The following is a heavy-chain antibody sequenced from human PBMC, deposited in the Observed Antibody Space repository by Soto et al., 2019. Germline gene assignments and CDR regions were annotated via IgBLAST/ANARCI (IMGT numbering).Heavy chain of an antibody. CDR3: ARVWGGAFDI. V-gene: IGHV4-59*01. Sequence: PSETLSLTCTVSGGSISSYYWSWIRQPPGKGLEWIGYIYYSGSTNYNPSLKSRVTISVDTSKNQFFLKLSSLTAADTAVYYCARVWGGAFDIWGQGTMVTVSS. CDR1: GGSISSYY. D-gene: IGHD3-10*01. J-gene: IGHJ3*02. CDR2: IYYSGST.